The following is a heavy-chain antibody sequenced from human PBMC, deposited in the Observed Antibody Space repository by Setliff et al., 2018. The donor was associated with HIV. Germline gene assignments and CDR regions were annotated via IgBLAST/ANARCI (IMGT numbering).Heavy chain of an antibody. D-gene: IGHD3-10*01. Sequence: PSETLSLTCTVSDDSMTSNYWSWIRQPPGKGLEWIGYIYYSGSTNYNPSLKSRVNISVDTSKNQFSLKLSSVTAADTAVYYCARAPFYYGSGSYQTFDYWGQGTLVTVSS. J-gene: IGHJ4*02. CDR3: ARAPFYYGSGSYQTFDY. CDR1: DDSMTSNY. CDR2: IYYSGST. V-gene: IGHV4-59*12.